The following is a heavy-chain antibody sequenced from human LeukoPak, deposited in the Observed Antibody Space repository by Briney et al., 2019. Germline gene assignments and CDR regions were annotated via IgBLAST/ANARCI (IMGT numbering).Heavy chain of an antibody. CDR3: ARESVLRFLEWLPRLVDY. CDR1: GYTFTGYY. CDR2: INPNSGGT. Sequence: ASVKVSCKASGYTFTGYYMHWVRQAPGQGLEWMGWINPNSGGTNYAQKFQGRVTMTRDTSISTAYMELSRLRSDDTAVYYCARESVLRFLEWLPRLVDYWGQGTLVTVSS. D-gene: IGHD3-3*01. J-gene: IGHJ4*02. V-gene: IGHV1-2*02.